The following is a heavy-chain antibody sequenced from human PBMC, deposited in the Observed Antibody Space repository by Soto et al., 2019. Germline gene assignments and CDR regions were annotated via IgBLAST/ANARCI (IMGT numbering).Heavy chain of an antibody. CDR1: GGSISSGGYS. V-gene: IGHV4-30-2*01. J-gene: IGHJ2*01. CDR3: ARVPGL. Sequence: QLQLQESGSGLVKPSQTLSLTRAVSGGSISSGGYSWSWIRQPPGKGLEWIGYIYPSGSNYYNPSLQRRVPISVDRSKNQFSLKLSYVTAADTAVDYCARVPGLWGRGTLGTVSS. CDR2: IYPSGSN.